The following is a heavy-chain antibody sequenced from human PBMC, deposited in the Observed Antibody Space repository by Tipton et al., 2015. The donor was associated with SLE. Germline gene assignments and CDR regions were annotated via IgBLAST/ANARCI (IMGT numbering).Heavy chain of an antibody. J-gene: IGHJ1*01. V-gene: IGHV4-34*01. Sequence: TLSLTCTVSGGSISSYYWSWIRQPPGKGLEWIGEINHSGSTNYNPSLKSRVTISVDRSKNQFSLKLSSVTAADTAVYYCARPTGATRAEYSQHWGQGTLVTVSS. D-gene: IGHD1-26*01. CDR3: ARPTGATRAEYSQH. CDR1: GGSISSYY. CDR2: INHSGST.